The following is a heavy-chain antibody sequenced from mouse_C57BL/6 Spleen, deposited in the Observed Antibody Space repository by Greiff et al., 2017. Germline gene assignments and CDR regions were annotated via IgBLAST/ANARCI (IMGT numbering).Heavy chain of an antibody. CDR2: ISDGGSYT. CDR3: ARENYGRGYDY. Sequence: EVQVVESGGGLVKPGGSLKLSCAASGFTFSSYAMSWVRQTPEKRLEWVATISDGGSYTYYPDNVKGRFTISRDNAKNNLYLQMSHLKTEDTAMDYCARENYGRGYDYWGQGTTLTVSS. J-gene: IGHJ2*01. D-gene: IGHD1-1*01. V-gene: IGHV5-4*01. CDR1: GFTFSSYA.